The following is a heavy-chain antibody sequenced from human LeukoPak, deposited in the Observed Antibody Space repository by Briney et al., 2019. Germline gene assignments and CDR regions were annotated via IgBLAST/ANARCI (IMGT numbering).Heavy chain of an antibody. CDR1: GFTFSSYA. D-gene: IGHD3-10*01. CDR3: ARWGEGSGSYLTLFDY. J-gene: IGHJ4*02. V-gene: IGHV3-23*01. CDR2: ISGSGGST. Sequence: GGSLRLSCAASGFTFSSYAMSWVRQAPGKGLEWVSAISGSGGSTYYADSVKGRFTISRDNSKNTLYLQMNSLRAEDTAVYYCARWGEGSGSYLTLFDYWGQGTLVTVSS.